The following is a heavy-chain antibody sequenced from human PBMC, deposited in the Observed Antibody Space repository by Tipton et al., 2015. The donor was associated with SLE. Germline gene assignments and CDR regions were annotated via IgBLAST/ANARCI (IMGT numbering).Heavy chain of an antibody. V-gene: IGHV4-39*07. CDR1: GDSISSRSYH. J-gene: IGHJ5*02. CDR3: ARIGTNIAAPWWFDP. CDR2: IFYSGST. Sequence: TLSLTCTVSGDSISSRSYHWGWIRQPPGKGLEWIGRIFYSGSTSYNPSLQSRVTISVDTSKNQFSPKLSSMTAADTAVYYCARIGTNIAAPWWFDPWGQGTLVTVSS. D-gene: IGHD6-6*01.